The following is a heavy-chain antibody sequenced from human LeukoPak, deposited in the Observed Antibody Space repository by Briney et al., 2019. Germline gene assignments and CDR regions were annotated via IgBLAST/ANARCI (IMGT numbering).Heavy chain of an antibody. V-gene: IGHV3-23*01. CDR1: GFTLSNYA. CDR3: ARGLSGTYFALDY. J-gene: IGHJ4*02. CDR2: ISGSGGST. D-gene: IGHD3-10*01. Sequence: GGSLRLSCAASGFTLSNYAMGWVRQAPGKGLEWVSAISGSGGSTYYADSVKGRFTISRDNSKNTLSLQMNSLRAEDTAVYYCARGLSGTYFALDYWGQGTRVTVSS.